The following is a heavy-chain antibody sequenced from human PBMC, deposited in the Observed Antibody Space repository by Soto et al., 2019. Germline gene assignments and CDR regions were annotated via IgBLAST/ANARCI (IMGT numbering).Heavy chain of an antibody. Sequence: PGESLKISCKGSGYSFTSYWIGWVRQMPGKGLEWMGIIYPGDSDTRYSPSFQGQVTISADKSISTACLQWSSLKASDTAMYYCASHGHGCSGGSCYNIDYYYYGMDVWGQGTTVTVSS. CDR3: ASHGHGCSGGSCYNIDYYYYGMDV. CDR1: GYSFTSYW. J-gene: IGHJ6*02. D-gene: IGHD2-15*01. V-gene: IGHV5-51*01. CDR2: IYPGDSDT.